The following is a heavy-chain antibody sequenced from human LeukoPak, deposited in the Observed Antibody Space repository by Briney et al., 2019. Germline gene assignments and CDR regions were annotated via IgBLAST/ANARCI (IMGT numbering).Heavy chain of an antibody. CDR2: IYYSGST. Sequence: SETLSLTCTVSGGSISSSSYYWGWIRQPPGKGLEWIGSIYYSGSTYYNPSLKSRVTISVDTSKNQFSLKLSSVTAADTAVYYCARRLPYSCFDYWGQGTLVTVSS. CDR1: GGSISSSSYY. V-gene: IGHV4-39*01. D-gene: IGHD2-21*01. J-gene: IGHJ4*02. CDR3: ARRLPYSCFDY.